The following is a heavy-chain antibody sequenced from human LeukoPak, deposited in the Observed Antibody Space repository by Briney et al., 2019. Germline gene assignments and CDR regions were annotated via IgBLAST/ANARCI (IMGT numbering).Heavy chain of an antibody. D-gene: IGHD4-17*01. CDR1: GFTFSSYG. CDR3: AKADYGDHEV. CDR2: ISYDGSNK. J-gene: IGHJ4*02. V-gene: IGHV3-30*18. Sequence: GGSLRLSCAASGFTFSSYGMHWVRQAPGKGLEWVAAISYDGSNKYYADSVKGRFTISRDNSKNTLYLQMNSLRAEDTAVYYCAKADYGDHEVWGQGTLVTVSS.